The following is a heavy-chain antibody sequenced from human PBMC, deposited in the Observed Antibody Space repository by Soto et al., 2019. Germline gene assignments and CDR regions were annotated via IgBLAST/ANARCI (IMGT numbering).Heavy chain of an antibody. Sequence: QMQLVQSGPEVKKPGTSVKVSCKASGFTFTSSAVQWVRQARGQRLEWIGWIVVGSGNTNYAQKFQERVTITRDMSTSTAYMELSSLRSEDTAVYYCAAGRIRSGWPWYYYYGMDVWGQGTTVTVSS. CDR3: AAGRIRSGWPWYYYYGMDV. CDR2: IVVGSGNT. V-gene: IGHV1-58*01. CDR1: GFTFTSSA. D-gene: IGHD6-19*01. J-gene: IGHJ6*02.